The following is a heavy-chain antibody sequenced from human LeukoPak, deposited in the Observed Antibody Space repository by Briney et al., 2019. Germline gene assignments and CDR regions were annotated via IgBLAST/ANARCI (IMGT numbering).Heavy chain of an antibody. V-gene: IGHV4-59*01. CDR3: ARGGVWWQY. D-gene: IGHD2-21*01. Sequence: KPSETLSLTCTVSGGSITVYYWSWLRQPPGKGLEGIGYIYFSGSTNYNATLKSRVTMSLDTSKNQFSLNLSSVTAADTAVYYCARGGVWWQYWGRGTLLTISS. J-gene: IGHJ4*02. CDR1: GGSITVYY. CDR2: IYFSGST.